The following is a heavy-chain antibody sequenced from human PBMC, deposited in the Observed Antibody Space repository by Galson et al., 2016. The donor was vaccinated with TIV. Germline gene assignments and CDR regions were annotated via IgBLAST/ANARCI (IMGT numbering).Heavy chain of an antibody. CDR1: GFSLTTPGMC. CDR2: IDWEADK. V-gene: IGHV2-70*11. Sequence: ALVKPTQTLTLTCTFSGFSLTTPGMCVSWIRQPPGKALEWLARIDWEADKDYSTSLKTRLNISKDTSKNQVVLKMTHLDPADTATYHCERSMGWSLEDWCRGTLVTVSS. D-gene: IGHD6-19*01. J-gene: IGHJ4*02. CDR3: ERSMGWSLED.